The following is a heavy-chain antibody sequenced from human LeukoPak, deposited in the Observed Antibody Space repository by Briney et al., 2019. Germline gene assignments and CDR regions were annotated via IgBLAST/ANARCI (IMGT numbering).Heavy chain of an antibody. V-gene: IGHV1-2*02. Sequence: ASVKVSCKTSGYTFTGYYMHWVRQAPGQGLEWMGWINPNSGGTNYAQKLQGRVTMTTDTSTSTAYMELRSLRSDDTAVYYCARGGARIAVAGTVDYWGQGTLVTVSS. D-gene: IGHD6-19*01. CDR2: INPNSGGT. CDR1: GYTFTGYY. J-gene: IGHJ4*02. CDR3: ARGGARIAVAGTVDY.